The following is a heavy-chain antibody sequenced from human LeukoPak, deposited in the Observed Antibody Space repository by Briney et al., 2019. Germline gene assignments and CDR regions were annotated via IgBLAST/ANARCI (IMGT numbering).Heavy chain of an antibody. Sequence: PGGSLRLSCAASGFTFSSYAMHWVRQAPGKGLEYVSAISSNGGNTYYANSVKGRFTISRDNSMNTLYLQMGNLRAEDLAVYYCARGHVSGSYPPSDYWGQGTLVTVSS. D-gene: IGHD3-10*01. J-gene: IGHJ4*02. CDR2: ISSNGGNT. V-gene: IGHV3-64*01. CDR1: GFTFSSYA. CDR3: ARGHVSGSYPPSDY.